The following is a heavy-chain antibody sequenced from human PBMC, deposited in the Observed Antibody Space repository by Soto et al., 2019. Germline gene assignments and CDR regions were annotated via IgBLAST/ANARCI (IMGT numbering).Heavy chain of an antibody. Sequence: SETLSLTCTVSGDSLSSGGHYWSWIRQHPGKGLEWIGHIYDSVNTYYSPSLRSRVTISADMSKNQFSLNLRSVTAADTAVYYCARVDHRGYFAILTDYWGQGTLVTVSS. D-gene: IGHD3-9*01. CDR2: IYDSVNT. CDR1: GDSLSSGGHY. V-gene: IGHV4-31*03. J-gene: IGHJ4*02. CDR3: ARVDHRGYFAILTDY.